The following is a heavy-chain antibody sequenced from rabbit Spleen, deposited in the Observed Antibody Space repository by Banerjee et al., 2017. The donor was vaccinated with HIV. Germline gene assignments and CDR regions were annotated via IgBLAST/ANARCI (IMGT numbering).Heavy chain of an antibody. CDR1: GFDFSNYY. CDR3: ARDGAGGSYFAL. J-gene: IGHJ4*01. CDR2: TEPIFGTT. D-gene: IGHD8-1*01. V-gene: IGHV1S7*01. Sequence: QSLEESGGGLVQPGGSLTLSCKASGFDFSNYYMTWVRQAPGKGLEWIGLTEPIFGTTYYANWVNGRFTISSHNAQNTLFLQLKSLTAADTATYFCARDGAGGSYFALWGPGTLVTVS.